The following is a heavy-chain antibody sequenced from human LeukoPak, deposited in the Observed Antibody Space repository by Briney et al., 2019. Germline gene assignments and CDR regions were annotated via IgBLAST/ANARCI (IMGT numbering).Heavy chain of an antibody. V-gene: IGHV3-9*01. CDR3: AGIAEAGPGPGGNFDF. CDR2: ISWNGGIR. D-gene: IGHD6-13*01. J-gene: IGHJ4*02. CDR1: GFTFDDYA. Sequence: PGRSLRLSCAASGFTFDDYAMHWVRQAPGKGLEWVSGISWNGGIRGYADSVKGRFTISRDNAKNSLYLHLKSLRAEDTAVYYCAGIAEAGPGPGGNFDFWGQGTLVTVSS.